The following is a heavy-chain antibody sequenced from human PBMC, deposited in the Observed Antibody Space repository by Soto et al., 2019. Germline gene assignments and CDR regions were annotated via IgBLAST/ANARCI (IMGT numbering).Heavy chain of an antibody. J-gene: IGHJ3*01. CDR3: ARGAIVGVNDVFDV. V-gene: IGHV3-30*14. CDR2: ISYDGTNQ. Sequence: GGSLRLSCAASGFPFSPYTMHWVRQAPDQGLEWVAVISYDGTNQYYADSVKGRFIISRDNSNNTLSLQMHSLKSEDTAVYFCARGAIVGVNDVFDVWGQGTMVTVS. CDR1: GFPFSPYT. D-gene: IGHD1-26*01.